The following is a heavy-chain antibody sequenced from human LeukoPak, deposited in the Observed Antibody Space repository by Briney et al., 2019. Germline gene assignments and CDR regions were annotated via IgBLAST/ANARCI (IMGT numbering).Heavy chain of an antibody. CDR1: GGSISSGGYY. V-gene: IGHV4-31*03. CDR3: ARESADTAINH. Sequence: KASQTLSLTCTVSGGSISSGGYYWSWIRQHPGKGLEWIGYIYYSGSTYYNPSLKSRVTISVDTSKNQFSLKLSSVTAADTAVYYSARESADTAINHWGQGTLVTVSS. J-gene: IGHJ5*02. CDR2: IYYSGST. D-gene: IGHD5-18*01.